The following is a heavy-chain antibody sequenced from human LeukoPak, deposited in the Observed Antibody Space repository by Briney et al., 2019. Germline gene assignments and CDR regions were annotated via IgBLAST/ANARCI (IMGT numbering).Heavy chain of an antibody. V-gene: IGHV3-13*01. J-gene: IGHJ4*02. CDR3: VRELSAYFDY. CDR1: GFTFSSYD. D-gene: IGHD2-15*01. Sequence: QPGGSLRLSCAASGFTFSSYDMHWVRQATGKGLEWVSAIGTAGDTYYPGSVKGRFTISRENAKNSLYLQMNSLRAEDMALYYCVRELSAYFDYWGQGTLVTVSS. CDR2: IGTAGDT.